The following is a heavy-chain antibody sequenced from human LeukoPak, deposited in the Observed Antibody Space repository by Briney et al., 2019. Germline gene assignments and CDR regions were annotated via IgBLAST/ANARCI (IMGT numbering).Heavy chain of an antibody. CDR3: ARSGRSGDNNWFDP. Sequence: GASVKVSCKASGGTFSSYAINWVRQAPGQGLEWMGRIIPILSITDYAQKFQGRVTITADKSTSTAYMDLSSLRSEDTAVYYCARSGRSGDNNWFDPWGQGTLVTVSS. D-gene: IGHD3-10*01. J-gene: IGHJ5*02. CDR1: GGTFSSYA. V-gene: IGHV1-69*04. CDR2: IIPILSIT.